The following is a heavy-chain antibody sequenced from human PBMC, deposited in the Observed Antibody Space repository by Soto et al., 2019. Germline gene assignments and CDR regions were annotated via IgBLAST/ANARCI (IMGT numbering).Heavy chain of an antibody. D-gene: IGHD5-18*01. J-gene: IGHJ5*02. V-gene: IGHV1-69*13. CDR2: IIPIFGTA. CDR1: GGTFSSYA. CDR3: ARAATSKEGYSYGYGWFDP. Sequence: SVKVSCKASGGTFSSYAISWVRQAPGQGLEWMGGIIPIFGTANYAQKFQGRVTITADESTSTAYMELSSLRSEDTAVYYCARAATSKEGYSYGYGWFDPWGQGTLVTVSS.